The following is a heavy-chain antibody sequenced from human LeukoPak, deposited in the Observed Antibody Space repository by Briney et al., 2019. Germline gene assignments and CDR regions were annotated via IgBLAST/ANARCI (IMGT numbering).Heavy chain of an antibody. V-gene: IGHV3-20*04. Sequence: GGSLRLSCAASGFTFDDYGMSWVRHAPGKGLEWVSGINWNGGSTGYADSVKGRFTISRDNAKNSLYLQMNSLRAEDTAVYYCAKNRLKDRRWEPVVALFDYWGQGTLVTVSS. J-gene: IGHJ4*02. D-gene: IGHD3-22*01. CDR1: GFTFDDYG. CDR3: AKNRLKDRRWEPVVALFDY. CDR2: INWNGGST.